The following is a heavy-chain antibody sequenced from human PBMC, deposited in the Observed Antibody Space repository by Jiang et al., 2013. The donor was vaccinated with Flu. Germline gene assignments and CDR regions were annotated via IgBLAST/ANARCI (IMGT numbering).Heavy chain of an antibody. Sequence: KPTQTLTLTCTVSGFSLSNARMGVSWIRQPPGKALEWLAHIFSNDEKSYSTSLKSRLTISKDTSKSQVVLTMTNMDPVDTATYYCARMTYYDILTGWMWFDPWGQGTLVTVSS. V-gene: IGHV2-26*01. J-gene: IGHJ5*02. D-gene: IGHD3-9*01. CDR1: GFSLSNARMG. CDR3: ARMTYYDILTGWMWFDP. CDR2: IFSNDEK.